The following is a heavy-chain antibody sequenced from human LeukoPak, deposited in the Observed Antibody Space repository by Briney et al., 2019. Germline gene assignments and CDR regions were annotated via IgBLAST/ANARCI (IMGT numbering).Heavy chain of an antibody. Sequence: GGSLRLSCAASGFTFNGFEMNWVRQAPGKGLEWVSQISSSGDTIYYADSVKGRFTISRDNAKNSLYLQMNSLRDEDTAVYYCAREGDGHNYVDYWGQGTLVTVSS. CDR3: AREGDGHNYVDY. V-gene: IGHV3-48*03. CDR1: GFTFNGFE. J-gene: IGHJ4*02. D-gene: IGHD5-24*01. CDR2: ISSSGDTI.